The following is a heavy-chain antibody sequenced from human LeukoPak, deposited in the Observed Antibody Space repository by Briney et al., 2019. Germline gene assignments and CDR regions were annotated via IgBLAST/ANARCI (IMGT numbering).Heavy chain of an antibody. CDR2: IIPIFGTA. D-gene: IGHD2-2*01. CDR1: GGTFSSYA. V-gene: IGHV1-69*01. J-gene: IGHJ6*03. Sequence: SVKVSCKASGGTFSSYAISWVRQAPGQGLEWMGGIIPIFGTANYAQKFQGRVTITADESTSTAYMELSSLRSEDTAVYYCARGSYVEYGPYYYYYMDVWGKGTTVTVSS. CDR3: ARGSYVEYGPYYYYYMDV.